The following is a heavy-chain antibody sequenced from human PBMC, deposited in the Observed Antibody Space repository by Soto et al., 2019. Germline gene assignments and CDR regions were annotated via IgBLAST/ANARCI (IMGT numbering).Heavy chain of an antibody. CDR3: ARGPRIAAAGLPSYYYYMDG. V-gene: IGHV1-8*01. CDR1: GYTFTSYD. J-gene: IGHJ6*03. CDR2: MNPNSGNT. Sequence: ASVKVCCKASGYTFTSYDMKWVRQDTEQGLEWMGWMNPNSGNTGYAQKFQGRVTMTRNTSISTAYMELSSLRSEDTAVYYCARGPRIAAAGLPSYYYYMDGWGKGTTVTVSS. D-gene: IGHD6-13*01.